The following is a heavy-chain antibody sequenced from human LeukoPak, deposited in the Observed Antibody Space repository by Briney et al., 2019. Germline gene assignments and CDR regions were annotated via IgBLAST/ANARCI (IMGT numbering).Heavy chain of an antibody. Sequence: PGGSLRLSCAASGFTFSSYSMNWVRQAPGKGLEWIGSIYYSGSTYYNPSLKSRVTISVDASKNQFSLKLSSVTAADTAVYYCATEPPIYDILTGYYTASFDYWGQGTLVTVSS. CDR3: ATEPPIYDILTGYYTASFDY. J-gene: IGHJ4*02. CDR2: IYYSGST. CDR1: GFTFSSYSMN. V-gene: IGHV4-59*05. D-gene: IGHD3-9*01.